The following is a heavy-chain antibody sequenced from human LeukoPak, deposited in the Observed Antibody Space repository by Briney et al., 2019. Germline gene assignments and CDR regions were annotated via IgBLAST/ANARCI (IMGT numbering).Heavy chain of an antibody. V-gene: IGHV6-1*01. CDR2: TYYRSKWYN. CDR1: GDSVSRNSAA. Sequence: SQTLSLPYAISGDSVSRNSAAWNWIRQSPSRGLEWLGRTYYRSKWYNDYAESVKRRINIKPDTSKNQFSLQLNSVTPEDTAVYYCARDQAGLDYWGQGTLVTVSS. CDR3: ARDQAGLDY. D-gene: IGHD6-13*01. J-gene: IGHJ4*02.